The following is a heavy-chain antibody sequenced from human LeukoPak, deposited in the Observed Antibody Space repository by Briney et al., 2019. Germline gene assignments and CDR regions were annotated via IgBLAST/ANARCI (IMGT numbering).Heavy chain of an antibody. Sequence: PSETLSLTCTVSGGSVSSYYWSWIRQPPGKGLEWIGYIYSSENTKYNSSLESRVTMSLDTSKNQFFLKLSSVTAADTAVCYCARFHSGPSGWYVLWYFDLWGRGTLVTVSS. J-gene: IGHJ2*01. V-gene: IGHV4-4*09. D-gene: IGHD6-19*01. CDR3: ARFHSGPSGWYVLWYFDL. CDR2: IYSSENT. CDR1: GGSVSSYY.